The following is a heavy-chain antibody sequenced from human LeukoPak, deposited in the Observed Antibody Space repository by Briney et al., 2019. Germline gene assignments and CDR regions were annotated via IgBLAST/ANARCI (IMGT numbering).Heavy chain of an antibody. V-gene: IGHV3-23*01. D-gene: IGHD3-9*01. CDR2: ISGSGGRT. Sequence: GGSLRLSCAASGFTFSSDAMSWVRQAPGKGLEWVSVISGSGGRTYYADSVKGRFTISRDSSNNTLYLQMDSLRADDTAVYYCANTDILTGYSDYWGQGTLVTVSS. J-gene: IGHJ4*02. CDR1: GFTFSSDA. CDR3: ANTDILTGYSDY.